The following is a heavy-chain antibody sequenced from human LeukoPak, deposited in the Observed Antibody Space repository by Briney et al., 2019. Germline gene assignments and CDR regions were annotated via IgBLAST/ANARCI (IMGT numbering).Heavy chain of an antibody. D-gene: IGHD2-21*01. CDR3: VREAAYCAPVCVKTNWFDP. V-gene: IGHV3-23*01. CDR2: ISNGKT. J-gene: IGHJ5*02. Sequence: PGGSLRLTCAASGFPFSCHAMSWVRHPPGKGLEWVAAISNGKTYYADSVRGRFAISRDDSTNTVYLHMNSLRDEDTALYHCVREAAYCAPVCVKTNWFDPWGQGTLVTVSS. CDR1: GFPFSCHA.